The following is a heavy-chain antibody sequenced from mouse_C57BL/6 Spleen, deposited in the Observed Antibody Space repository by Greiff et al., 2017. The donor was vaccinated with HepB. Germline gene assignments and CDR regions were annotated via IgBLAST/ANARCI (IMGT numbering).Heavy chain of an antibody. CDR2: IYPGDGDT. V-gene: IGHV1-82*01. J-gene: IGHJ4*01. D-gene: IGHD2-1*01. CDR1: GYAFSSSW. CDR3: ARRGNYYGNYDYYAMDY. Sequence: QVQLQQSGPELVKPGASVKISCKASGYAFSSSWMNWVKQTPGKGLEWIGRIYPGDGDTNYNGKFKGKATLTADKSSSTAYMQLSSLTSEDSAVYFCARRGNYYGNYDYYAMDYWGQGTSVTVSS.